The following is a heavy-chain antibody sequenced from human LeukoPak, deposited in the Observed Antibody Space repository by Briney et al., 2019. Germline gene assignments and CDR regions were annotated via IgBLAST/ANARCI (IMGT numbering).Heavy chain of an antibody. V-gene: IGHV4-59*01. J-gene: IGHJ5*02. Sequence: SETLSLTCTVSGGSISNYYWSWIRQPPGKGLEWIGYIYSSGNTNYNPSLKSRVTFLVDTSKNQFSLKLSSVTAADTAVYYCARASGRYNWFDPWGQGTLVTVSS. CDR3: ARASGRYNWFDP. CDR2: IYSSGNT. D-gene: IGHD6-19*01. CDR1: GGSISNYY.